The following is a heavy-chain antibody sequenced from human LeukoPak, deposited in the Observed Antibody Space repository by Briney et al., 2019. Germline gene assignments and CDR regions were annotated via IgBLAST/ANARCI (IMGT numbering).Heavy chain of an antibody. Sequence: GESLKISCKGSGYSFTSYWIGWVRQMPGKGLEWMGIIYPGDSDTRYSPSFQGQVTISADKSISTAYPQWSSLKASDTAMYYCARGPHGVGATSGYDPWGQGTLVTVSS. V-gene: IGHV5-51*01. CDR1: GYSFTSYW. J-gene: IGHJ5*02. CDR3: ARGPHGVGATSGYDP. CDR2: IYPGDSDT. D-gene: IGHD1-26*01.